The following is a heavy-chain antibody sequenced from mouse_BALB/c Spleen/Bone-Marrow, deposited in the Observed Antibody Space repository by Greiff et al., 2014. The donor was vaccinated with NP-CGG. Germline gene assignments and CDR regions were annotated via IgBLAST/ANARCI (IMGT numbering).Heavy chain of an antibody. CDR1: GFTFNSYG. CDR2: ISGGGSYT. CDR3: ARHAYYDQTEVSFVY. Sequence: DVQLVESGGGLVKSGGSLKLSCAASGFTFNSYGMSWARQTPEKRLEWVATISGGGSYTFYPDSVKGRFTISRDNAKNNLYLQLSSLRSEDTALYYCARHAYYDQTEVSFVYWGQGTLVTVPA. J-gene: IGHJ3*01. D-gene: IGHD2-4*01. V-gene: IGHV5-9-2*01.